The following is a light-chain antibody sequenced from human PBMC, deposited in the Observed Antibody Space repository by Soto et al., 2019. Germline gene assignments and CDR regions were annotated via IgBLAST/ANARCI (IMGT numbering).Light chain of an antibody. CDR1: SSNIGAGYD. CDR2: GNS. Sequence: QSVLTQPPSVSGAPGQRVTISCTGSSSNIGAGYDVHWYQQLPGTAPKLLIYGNSNRPSGVPDRFSGSKSGTSASLAITGLQAEDEADYYCQSYDSSLIGLYVFGTGTKLTVL. V-gene: IGLV1-40*01. CDR3: QSYDSSLIGLYV. J-gene: IGLJ1*01.